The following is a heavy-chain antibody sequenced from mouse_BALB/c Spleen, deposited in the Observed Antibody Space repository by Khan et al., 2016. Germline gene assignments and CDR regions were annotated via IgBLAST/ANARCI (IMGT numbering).Heavy chain of an antibody. J-gene: IGHJ1*01. CDR1: GFDFSRYW. CDR3: ASTFWYFDV. V-gene: IGHV4-1*02. Sequence: EVKLLEPGGGLVQPGGSLKLSCAASGFDFSRYWMSWVRQAPGQGLEWIGEINPDSSTINYTPSLKDKFIISRDNSKITLYLQMSKVRSEDTAIYYCASTFWYFDVWGAGTTVTVSS. CDR2: INPDSSTI.